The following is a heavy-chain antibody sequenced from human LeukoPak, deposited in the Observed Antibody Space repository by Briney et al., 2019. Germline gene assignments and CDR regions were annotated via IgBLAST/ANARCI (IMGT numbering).Heavy chain of an antibody. V-gene: IGHV4-34*01. D-gene: IGHD3-10*01. J-gene: IGHJ6*02. Sequence: TSETLSLTCAVYGGSFSGYYWSWIRQPPGKGLEWIGEINHSGSTNYNPSLKSRVTISVDTSKNQFSLKLSSVTAADTAVYYCARETYYYGSGSYYAYGMDVWGQGTTVTVSS. CDR1: GGSFSGYY. CDR3: ARETYYYGSGSYYAYGMDV. CDR2: INHSGST.